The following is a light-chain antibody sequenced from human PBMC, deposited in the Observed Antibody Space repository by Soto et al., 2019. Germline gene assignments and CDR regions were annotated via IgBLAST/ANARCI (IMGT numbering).Light chain of an antibody. J-gene: IGKJ4*01. CDR2: GAS. Sequence: EKVMTQSPVTLSVSPGERATLSCRASQSVGSKLAWYQQKPGQAPRLLIYGASNRATGVPVRFSGSGSGTEFTLTISSLQSEDFGVYYCQQYDVWPALTFGGGNKVELK. CDR1: QSVGSK. V-gene: IGKV3-15*01. CDR3: QQYDVWPALT.